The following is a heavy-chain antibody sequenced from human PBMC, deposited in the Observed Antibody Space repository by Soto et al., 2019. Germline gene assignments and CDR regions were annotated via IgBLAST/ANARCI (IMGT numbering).Heavy chain of an antibody. V-gene: IGHV3-43*01. CDR3: AKEKMATIPANYYYYYYGMDV. D-gene: IGHD5-12*01. CDR1: GFTFDDYT. Sequence: GGSLRLSCAASGFTFDDYTMHWVRQAPGKGLEWVSLISWDGGSTYYADPVKGRFTISRDNSKNSLYLQMNSLRTEYTALYYCAKEKMATIPANYYYYYYGMDVWGQGTTVTVSS. CDR2: ISWDGGST. J-gene: IGHJ6*02.